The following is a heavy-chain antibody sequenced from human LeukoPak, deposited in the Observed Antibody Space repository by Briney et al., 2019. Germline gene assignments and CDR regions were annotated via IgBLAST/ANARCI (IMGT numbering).Heavy chain of an antibody. CDR3: ASLAVAGLSEGY. V-gene: IGHV4-59*05. CDR1: GGSISSYY. J-gene: IGHJ4*02. CDR2: IYYSGST. Sequence: SETLSLTCTVSGGSISSYYWSWIRQPPGKGLEWIASIYYSGSTYYNPSLKSRVTISVDTSRNQFSLKLSSVTAADTAVHYCASLAVAGLSEGYWGQGTLVIVSS. D-gene: IGHD6-19*01.